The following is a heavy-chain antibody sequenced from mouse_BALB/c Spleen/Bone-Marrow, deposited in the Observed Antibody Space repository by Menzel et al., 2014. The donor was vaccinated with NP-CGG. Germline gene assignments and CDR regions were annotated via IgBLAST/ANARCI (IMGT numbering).Heavy chain of an antibody. J-gene: IGHJ4*01. D-gene: IGHD3-3*01. CDR1: GYAFTNYL. Sequence: VQLQQSGAELVRPGTSVKVSCKASGYAFTNYLIEWVKQRPGQGLEWIGVINPGSGGTNYNEKFKGKATLTADKSSSTAYMQLSSLTSDDSAVYFCARRDDAMDYWGQGPSVTVSS. CDR3: ARRDDAMDY. CDR2: INPGSGGT. V-gene: IGHV1-54*03.